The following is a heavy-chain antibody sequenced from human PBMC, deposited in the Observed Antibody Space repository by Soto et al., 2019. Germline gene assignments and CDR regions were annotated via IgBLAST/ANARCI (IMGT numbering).Heavy chain of an antibody. Sequence: SETLSLTCTVSGGSISSGDYYWSWIRQPPGKGLEWIGYIYYSGSTYYNPSLKSRVTISVDTSKNQFSLKLSSVTAADTAVYYCATGYYYDSSGAPFKYWGQGTLVTVSS. CDR1: GGSISSGDYY. V-gene: IGHV4-30-4*01. D-gene: IGHD3-22*01. CDR2: IYYSGST. J-gene: IGHJ4*02. CDR3: ATGYYYDSSGAPFKY.